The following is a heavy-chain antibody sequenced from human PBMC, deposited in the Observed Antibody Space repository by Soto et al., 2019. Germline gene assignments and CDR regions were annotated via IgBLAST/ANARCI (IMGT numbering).Heavy chain of an antibody. J-gene: IGHJ5*02. V-gene: IGHV1-2*02. Sequence: ASVKVSCKASGYTFTGPYIHWVRQAPEHGPEWMGGIGPESGATGFGQEFEGRVTMTRDTSITTVYMELDNFRPDDTAVYYCGRGRSGQRFVFSWGQGTLVTVSS. D-gene: IGHD1-26*01. CDR3: GRGRSGQRFVFS. CDR1: GYTFTGPY. CDR2: IGPESGAT.